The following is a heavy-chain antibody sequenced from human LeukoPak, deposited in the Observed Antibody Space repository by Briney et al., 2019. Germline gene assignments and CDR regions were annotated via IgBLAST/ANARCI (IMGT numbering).Heavy chain of an antibody. D-gene: IGHD5-24*01. V-gene: IGHV3-21*01. J-gene: IGHJ4*02. CDR3: ARDRGLATIGGAIDY. CDR2: ISSSSSYI. Sequence: GGSLRLSCAASGFTFTSYTMHWVRRAPGKGLEWVSSISSSSSYIYYADSVKGRFTISRDNAKNSLYLQMNSLRAEDTAVYYCARDRGLATIGGAIDYWGQGTLVTVSS. CDR1: GFTFTSYT.